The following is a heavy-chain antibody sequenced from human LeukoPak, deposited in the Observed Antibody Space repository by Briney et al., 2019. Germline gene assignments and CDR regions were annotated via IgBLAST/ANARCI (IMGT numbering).Heavy chain of an antibody. J-gene: IGHJ2*01. D-gene: IGHD6-13*01. V-gene: IGHV4-59*01. CDR2: IYYSGGT. Sequence: SETLSLTCTISGGSINNYYWSWLRQPPGKGLEWIGYIYYSGGTNYNPSLKSRVTISVDTSKNQFSLKLSSVTAADTAVYYCARVYYSNSYDYWYFDLWGRGTLVTVSS. CDR1: GGSINNYY. CDR3: ARVYYSNSYDYWYFDL.